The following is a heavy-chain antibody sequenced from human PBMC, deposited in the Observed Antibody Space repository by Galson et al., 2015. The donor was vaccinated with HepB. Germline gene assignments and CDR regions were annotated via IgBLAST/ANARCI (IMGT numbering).Heavy chain of an antibody. V-gene: IGHV3-23*01. D-gene: IGHD4-17*01. CDR1: GFIFGSYT. CDR3: AKARLMTTTFEMDV. J-gene: IGHJ6*02. Sequence: SLRLSCAASGFIFGSYTMRWVRQAPGKGLEWVSATNPTSEYIYYADSVQGRFTVSRDNYKNTLYLQMNSLRAEDSAIYYCAKARLMTTTFEMDVWGQGTTVTVSS. CDR2: TNPTSEYI.